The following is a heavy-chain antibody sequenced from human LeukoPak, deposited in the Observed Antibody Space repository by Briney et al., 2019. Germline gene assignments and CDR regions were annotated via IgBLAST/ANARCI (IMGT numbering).Heavy chain of an antibody. CDR1: GYTLTELS. V-gene: IGHV1-24*01. D-gene: IGHD6-13*01. Sequence: ASVKVSCKVSGYTLTELSMHWVRQAPGKGLEWMGGFDPEDGETIYAQKFQGRVTMTEDTSTDTAYMELSSLRSEDTAVYYCATEDPPGIAARGAKPFDYWGQGTLVTVSS. CDR2: FDPEDGET. CDR3: ATEDPPGIAARGAKPFDY. J-gene: IGHJ4*02.